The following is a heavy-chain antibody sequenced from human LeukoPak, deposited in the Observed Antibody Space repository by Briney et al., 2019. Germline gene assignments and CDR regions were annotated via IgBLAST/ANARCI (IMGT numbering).Heavy chain of an antibody. V-gene: IGHV1-46*01. J-gene: IGHJ3*02. CDR1: GYTFTSYY. CDR3: ARGYTIFGVVIGAFDI. Sequence: WASVKVSCRASGYTFTSYYMHWVRQAPGQGLEWMGIINPSGGSTSYAQKFQGRVTMTRDTSTSTVYMELSSLRSEDTAVYYCARGYTIFGVVIGAFDIWGQGTMVTVSS. CDR2: INPSGGST. D-gene: IGHD3-3*01.